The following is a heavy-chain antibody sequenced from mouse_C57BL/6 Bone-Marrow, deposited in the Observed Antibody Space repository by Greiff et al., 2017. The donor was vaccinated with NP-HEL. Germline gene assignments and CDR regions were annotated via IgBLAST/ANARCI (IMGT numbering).Heavy chain of an antibody. J-gene: IGHJ4*01. CDR3: ARNLWGIYGTLYYYAMDY. D-gene: IGHD2-1*01. CDR2: IWSGGST. CDR1: GFSLTSYG. Sequence: QVQLKESGPGLVQPSQSLSITCTVSGFSLTSYGVHWVRQSPGKGLEWLGVIWSGGSTDYNAAFISRLSISKDNSKSQVFFKMNSLQADDTAIYYCARNLWGIYGTLYYYAMDYWGQGTSVTVSS. V-gene: IGHV2-2*01.